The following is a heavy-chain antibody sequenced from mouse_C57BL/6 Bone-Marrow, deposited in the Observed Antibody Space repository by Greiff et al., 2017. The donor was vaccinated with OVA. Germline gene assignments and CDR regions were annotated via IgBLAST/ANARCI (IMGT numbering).Heavy chain of an antibody. CDR3: ARRVTTAWDY. Sequence: EIQLQQSGPELVKPGASAKMSCKASGYTFTDYNMHWVKQSHGKSLEWIGYINPNNGGTSYNQKFKGKATLTVNKSSSTAYMELRSLTSEDSAVYYCARRVTTAWDYWGQGTTLTVSS. D-gene: IGHD1-2*01. J-gene: IGHJ2*01. CDR1: GYTFTDYN. V-gene: IGHV1-22*01. CDR2: INPNNGGT.